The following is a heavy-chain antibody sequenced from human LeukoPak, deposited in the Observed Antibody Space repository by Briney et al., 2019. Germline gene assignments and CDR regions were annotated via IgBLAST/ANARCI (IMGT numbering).Heavy chain of an antibody. CDR1: GFTFSRYA. CDR3: AKARIPRAYGSGDY. Sequence: GGSLRLSCAASGFTFSRYAMHWVRQAPGKGLEWVAVISNDGGKEYYADSVKGRFTISRDISNNTLYVQMNSLRAEDTAVYYCAKARIPRAYGSGDYWGQGTLVTVSS. CDR2: ISNDGGKE. V-gene: IGHV3-30*07. D-gene: IGHD3-10*01. J-gene: IGHJ4*02.